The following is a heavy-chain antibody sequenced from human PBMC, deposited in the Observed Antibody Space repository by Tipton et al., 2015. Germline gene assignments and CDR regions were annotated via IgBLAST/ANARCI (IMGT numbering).Heavy chain of an antibody. D-gene: IGHD1-1*01. CDR2: ISHSGNT. Sequence: GLVKPSETLSLTCGVSGYFISSGHFWGWVRQTPGKGLEWIGSISHSGNTYYNPSLKSRVTISVDTSKNQFSLKLSSVTAADTALYYCARGPWKTFDYWGQGTLVTVSS. CDR3: ARGPWKTFDY. J-gene: IGHJ4*02. V-gene: IGHV4-38-2*01. CDR1: GYFISSGHF.